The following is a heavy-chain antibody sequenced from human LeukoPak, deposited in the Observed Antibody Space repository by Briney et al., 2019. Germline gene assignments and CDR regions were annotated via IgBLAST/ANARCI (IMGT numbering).Heavy chain of an antibody. CDR3: ARDLRAGATSDY. V-gene: IGHV1-2*02. D-gene: IGHD1-26*01. J-gene: IGHJ4*02. Sequence: ASVKVSCKASGYTSSAYYINWVRQAPGQGLEWMGWINPNTGGTNYAQKFQSRVTMTRDMSTSTVYMELSSLRSEDTAVYYCARDLRAGATSDYWGQGTLVTVSS. CDR1: GYTSSAYY. CDR2: INPNTGGT.